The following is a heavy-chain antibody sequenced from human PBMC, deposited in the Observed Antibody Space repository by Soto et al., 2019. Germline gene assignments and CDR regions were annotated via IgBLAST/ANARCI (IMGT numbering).Heavy chain of an antibody. Sequence: EVQLLESGGGLVQPGGSLRLSCVGSGIEFSNYAMSWVRQAPGKGLEWVSIVSASGRSRYHADSVKGRFTISRDNSNNTLYLHMTHLRAEATAVYYCAKDGNWLDVYYDVWGQGTPVTVSS. CDR3: AKDGNWLDVYYDV. CDR1: GIEFSNYA. J-gene: IGHJ4*02. CDR2: VSASGRSR. V-gene: IGHV3-23*01. D-gene: IGHD3-16*01.